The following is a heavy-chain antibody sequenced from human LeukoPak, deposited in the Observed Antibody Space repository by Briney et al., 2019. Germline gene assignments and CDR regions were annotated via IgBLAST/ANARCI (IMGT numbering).Heavy chain of an antibody. D-gene: IGHD2-8*02. V-gene: IGHV4-4*07. CDR2: IYSSATT. CDR1: GGSISTYY. Sequence: SETLSLTCTVSGGSISTYYGSWLRQPAGKGLEWIGRIYSSATTNLNPSLKSRVTLSIDASKNQVSLRLSSVTAADTAVYYCARGRYCTATICGGGDAFDIWGQGTVVTVSS. CDR3: ARGRYCTATICGGGDAFDI. J-gene: IGHJ3*02.